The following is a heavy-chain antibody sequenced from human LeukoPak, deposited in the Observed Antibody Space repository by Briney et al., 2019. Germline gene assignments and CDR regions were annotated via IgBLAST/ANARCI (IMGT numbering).Heavy chain of an antibody. CDR3: AGLWSDYYDSSGYLIDY. D-gene: IGHD3-22*01. CDR2: ISSSGSTI. Sequence: RTGGSLRLSCAASGFTFSSYEMNWVRQAPGKGLEWVSYISSSGSTIYYADSVKGRFTISRDNAKNSLYLQMNSLRAEDTAVYYCAGLWSDYYDSSGYLIDYWGQGTLVTVSS. J-gene: IGHJ4*02. V-gene: IGHV3-48*03. CDR1: GFTFSSYE.